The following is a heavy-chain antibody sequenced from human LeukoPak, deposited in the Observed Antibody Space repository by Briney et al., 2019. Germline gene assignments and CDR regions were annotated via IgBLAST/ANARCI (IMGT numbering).Heavy chain of an antibody. V-gene: IGHV5-51*01. J-gene: IGHJ4*02. CDR3: ARRSSIAPRLFDY. CDR2: IYPGDSDT. Sequence: GESLKISCKGSGYSFTSYWIGWVRQMPGKGLEWMGIIYPGDSDTRYSPSFQGQVTFSADESISTAYLQWSSLKASDTAIYYCARRSSIAPRLFDYWGQGTLVTLSS. CDR1: GYSFTSYW. D-gene: IGHD6-6*01.